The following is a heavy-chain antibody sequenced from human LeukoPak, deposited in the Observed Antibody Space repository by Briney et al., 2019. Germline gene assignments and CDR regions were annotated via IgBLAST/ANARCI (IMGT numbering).Heavy chain of an antibody. CDR1: GFTFSSYA. D-gene: IGHD5-18*01. J-gene: IGHJ3*02. CDR3: ARVDTAMARGAFDI. Sequence: GGSLRLSYAASGFTFSSYAMHWVRQAPGKGLEWVSSISSSSSYIYYADSVKGRFTISRDNAKNSLYLQMNSLRAEDTAVYYCARVDTAMARGAFDIWGQGTMVTVSS. V-gene: IGHV3-21*01. CDR2: ISSSSSYI.